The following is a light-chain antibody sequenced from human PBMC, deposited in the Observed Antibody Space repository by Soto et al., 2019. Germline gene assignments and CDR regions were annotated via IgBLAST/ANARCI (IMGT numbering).Light chain of an antibody. J-gene: IGKJ3*01. Sequence: EVVLTQSPGTLSLSPGARATLSCRASQSVNDNHLAWYQQKGGQAPRLLIYGASTRATGVPERFSGSGFGTAYSLLIDRLEPEAFALYYCQMYGGSPTRGTFGPGNTVEI. CDR2: GAS. CDR3: QMYGGSPTRGT. V-gene: IGKV3-20*01. CDR1: QSVNDNH.